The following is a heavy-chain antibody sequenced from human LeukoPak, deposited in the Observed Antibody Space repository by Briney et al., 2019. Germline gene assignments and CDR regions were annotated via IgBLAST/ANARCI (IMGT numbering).Heavy chain of an antibody. CDR2: ISAYNGNT. CDR3: ARNLVGAILFDY. Sequence: ASVKVSCKASGYTFTSYGISWVRQAPGQGLEWMGWISAYNGNTNYAQKLQGRVTMTTDTSTSTAYMELRSLRSDDTAVYHCARNLVGAILFDYWGQGTLVTVSS. CDR1: GYTFTSYG. V-gene: IGHV1-18*01. J-gene: IGHJ4*02. D-gene: IGHD1-26*01.